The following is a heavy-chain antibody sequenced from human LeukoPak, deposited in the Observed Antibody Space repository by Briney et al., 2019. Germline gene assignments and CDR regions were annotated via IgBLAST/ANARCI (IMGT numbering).Heavy chain of an antibody. Sequence: GGSLRLSCAASGFTFNTYTMNWVRQAPGKGLEWVSCIDSSSSYIYYADSVKGRFTISRDNAKNSLYLQMNSLRAEDTAVYYCARDPTSSWETAFDIWGQGTMVTVSS. CDR2: IDSSSSYI. CDR3: ARDPTSSWETAFDI. V-gene: IGHV3-21*01. J-gene: IGHJ3*02. D-gene: IGHD1-26*01. CDR1: GFTFNTYT.